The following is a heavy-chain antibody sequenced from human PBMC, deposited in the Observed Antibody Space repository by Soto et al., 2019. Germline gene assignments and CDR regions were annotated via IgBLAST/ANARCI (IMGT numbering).Heavy chain of an antibody. J-gene: IGHJ4*02. CDR1: GFSVTANY. CDR2: IYSGGST. Sequence: EVQVVESGGGLIQPGRSLRLSCEVSGFSVTANYMSWVRQAPGKGLEWVSVIYSGGSTYYIDSVKGRFSISRDISKNTLYLQMNNLRADDTAVYYCHGYGYWGQGTLVTVSS. D-gene: IGHD5-12*01. CDR3: HGYGY. V-gene: IGHV3-53*01.